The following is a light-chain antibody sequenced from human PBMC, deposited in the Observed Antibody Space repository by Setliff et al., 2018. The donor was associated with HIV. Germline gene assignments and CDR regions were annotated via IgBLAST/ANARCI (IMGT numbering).Light chain of an antibody. J-gene: IGLJ1*01. CDR3: SSFTSSSTYV. CDR1: SRDVGGGQNY. Sequence: QSVLTQPASVSGSPGQSITISCTGTSRDVGGGQNYVSWYQQYPGQAPKLMIYEVTKRPAGVSDRFSGSKFGNTASLIISGLQTEDEAEYYCSSFTSSSTYVFGIGTKGTV. V-gene: IGLV2-14*01. CDR2: EVT.